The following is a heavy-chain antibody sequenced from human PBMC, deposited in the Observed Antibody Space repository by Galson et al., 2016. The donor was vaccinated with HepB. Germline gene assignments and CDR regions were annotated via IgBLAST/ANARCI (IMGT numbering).Heavy chain of an antibody. CDR3: AKGQQLAYFDY. Sequence: SLRLSCAASGFTFSSYAMSWVRQAPGKGLEWVSAISGSDGSTYYADSVKGRFIISRDNSKNTLYLQMNSLRAEDTAVYYCAKGQQLAYFDYWGQGTLVTVSS. V-gene: IGHV3-23*01. D-gene: IGHD6-13*01. CDR1: GFTFSSYA. J-gene: IGHJ4*02. CDR2: ISGSDGST.